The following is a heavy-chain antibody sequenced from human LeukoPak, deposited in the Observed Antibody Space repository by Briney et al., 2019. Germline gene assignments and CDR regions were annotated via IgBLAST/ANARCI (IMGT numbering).Heavy chain of an antibody. Sequence: GGSLRLSCAASGFTFSSYAMHWVRQAPGKGLEWVANIKQHGSEKYYVDSVKGRFTISRDNAKNSLYLQMNSLRAEDTAVYYCARGGTLGYAFDVWGQGTMVTVSS. D-gene: IGHD3-16*01. V-gene: IGHV3-7*01. J-gene: IGHJ3*01. CDR3: ARGGTLGYAFDV. CDR2: IKQHGSEK. CDR1: GFTFSSYA.